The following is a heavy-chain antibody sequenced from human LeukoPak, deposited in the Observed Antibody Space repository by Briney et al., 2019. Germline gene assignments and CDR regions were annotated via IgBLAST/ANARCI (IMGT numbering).Heavy chain of an antibody. CDR1: GYTFTSYG. J-gene: IGHJ4*02. CDR2: ISAYNGNT. V-gene: IGHV1-18*01. CDR3: ARGAIAVARGYPSDY. Sequence: ASVNVSCKASGYTFTSYGISWVRQAPGQGLEWLGWISAYNGNTNYAQKLQGRVTLTTDTSTSTAYMELRSLRSDDTAVYYCARGAIAVARGYPSDYWGQGTLVTVSS. D-gene: IGHD6-19*01.